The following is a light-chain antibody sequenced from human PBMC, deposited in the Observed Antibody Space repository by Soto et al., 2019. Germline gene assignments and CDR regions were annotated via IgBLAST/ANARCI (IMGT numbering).Light chain of an antibody. V-gene: IGKV3-15*01. Sequence: TVMPQSPATVSASPGERVTLSCSASQSVSGNVAWYHQKPGKPTRLLVYGASTTATDIPARFFGSGSETDFTLTITRLQSEDFGTYYCQQFNSWPRTFGQGTKVDIK. J-gene: IGKJ1*01. CDR2: GAS. CDR3: QQFNSWPRT. CDR1: QSVSGN.